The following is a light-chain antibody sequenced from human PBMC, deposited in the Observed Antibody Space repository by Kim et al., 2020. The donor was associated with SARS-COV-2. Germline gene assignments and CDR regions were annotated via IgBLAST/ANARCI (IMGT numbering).Light chain of an antibody. CDR2: YDS. Sequence: PGRTARITCGGNNIGSKRVHWYRQKPGQAPVLVIYYDSDRPSGIPERFSGSNSGNTATLTISRVEAGDEADYYCQVWDSSSDPSFVFGTGTKVT. CDR3: QVWDSSSDPSFV. J-gene: IGLJ1*01. CDR1: NIGSKR. V-gene: IGLV3-21*04.